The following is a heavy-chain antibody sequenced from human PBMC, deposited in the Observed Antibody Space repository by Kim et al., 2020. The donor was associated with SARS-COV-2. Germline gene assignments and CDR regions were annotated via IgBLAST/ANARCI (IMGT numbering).Heavy chain of an antibody. V-gene: IGHV1-46*01. CDR1: GYTFTSYY. D-gene: IGHD2-2*01. CDR3: ARGGRGDVVGLGYFDL. Sequence: ASVKVSCKASGYTFTSYYMHWVRQAPGQGLEWMGIINPSGGSTSYAQKFQGRVTMTRDTSTSTVYMELSSLRSEDTAVYYCARGGRGDVVGLGYFDLWGRGTLVTVSS. J-gene: IGHJ2*01. CDR2: INPSGGST.